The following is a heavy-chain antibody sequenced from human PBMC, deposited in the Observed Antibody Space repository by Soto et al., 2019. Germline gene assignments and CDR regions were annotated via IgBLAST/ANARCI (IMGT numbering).Heavy chain of an antibody. CDR3: ANPTPTMKPTIYYSYGMDV. CDR1: GFTFSNYA. CDR2: ISGSGGST. D-gene: IGHD1-26*01. V-gene: IGHV3-23*01. J-gene: IGHJ6*02. Sequence: EVQLLESGGGLVQPGGSLRLSCAASGFTFSNYAMTWVRQAPGKGLEWVSAISGSGGSTYYADSVKGRFTISRDNSKNTLYLQMDSMRAGDTAVYYCANPTPTMKPTIYYSYGMDVWGQGTTVTVAS.